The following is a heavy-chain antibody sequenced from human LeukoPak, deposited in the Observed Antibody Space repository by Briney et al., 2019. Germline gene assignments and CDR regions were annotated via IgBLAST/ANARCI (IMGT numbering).Heavy chain of an antibody. Sequence: ASVRVSCKASGYTFTGYYMHCVRQAPGQGLEWMGWINPNSVGTNYAQKFQGRVTMTRDTSLSTAYMGLSRLRSADTAVYYCARDPVTGTTNFDYWGQGTLVTVSS. V-gene: IGHV1-2*02. D-gene: IGHD1-20*01. CDR3: ARDPVTGTTNFDY. J-gene: IGHJ4*02. CDR2: INPNSVGT. CDR1: GYTFTGYY.